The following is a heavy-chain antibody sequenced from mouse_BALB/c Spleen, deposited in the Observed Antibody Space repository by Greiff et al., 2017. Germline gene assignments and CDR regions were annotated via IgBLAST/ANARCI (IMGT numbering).Heavy chain of an antibody. CDR1: GYTFTSYT. CDR3: AREDWGNPFAY. Sequence: VKLQQSGAELARPGASVKMSCKASGYTFTSYTMHWVKQRPGQGLEWIGYINPSSGYTNYNQKFKDKATLTADKSSSTAYMQLSSLTSEDSAVYYCAREDWGNPFAYWGQGTLVTVSA. CDR2: INPSSGYT. D-gene: IGHD2-1*01. V-gene: IGHV1-4*01. J-gene: IGHJ3*01.